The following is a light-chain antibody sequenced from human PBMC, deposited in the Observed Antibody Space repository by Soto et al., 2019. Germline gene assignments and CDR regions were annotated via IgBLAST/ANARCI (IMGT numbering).Light chain of an antibody. Sequence: DVQMTQSPSSLSASVGDRVSITCRASQSVRNWLAWYQQRPGKAPKSLIYATFGLQSEVPSRFSGSGSGTEFTLPINNLQPEDVGPYYCQQYDNFPPPVGGGTKVEIK. CDR2: ATF. CDR1: QSVRNW. CDR3: QQYDNFPPP. J-gene: IGKJ4*01. V-gene: IGKV1D-16*01.